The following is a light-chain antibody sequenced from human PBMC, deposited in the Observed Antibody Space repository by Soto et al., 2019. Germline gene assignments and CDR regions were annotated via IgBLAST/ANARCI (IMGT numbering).Light chain of an antibody. V-gene: IGLV1-44*01. CDR1: SSNIGSNA. CDR3: AAWDGSLNAYV. J-gene: IGLJ1*01. CDR2: TDN. Sequence: QSVLTQPPSASGTPGQRVTISCYGSSSNIGSNAVNWYQQFPGTAPKLLIYTDNQPPSGVPDRFSGSKSGTSASLAISGLQSEDEADYFCAAWDGSLNAYVFGTGTKLTV.